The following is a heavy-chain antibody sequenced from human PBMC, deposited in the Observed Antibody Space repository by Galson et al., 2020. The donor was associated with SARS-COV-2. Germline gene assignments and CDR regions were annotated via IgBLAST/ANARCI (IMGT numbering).Heavy chain of an antibody. CDR1: GFTVSSNY. CDR3: ARAYYYYGMDV. J-gene: IGHJ6*02. CDR2: IYSGGST. Sequence: GGSLRLSCAASGFTVSSNYMSWIRQAPGKGLEWVSVIYSGGSTYYAASVKGRFTISRDNSKNTLYLQMNGLTAEDTAVYYCARAYYYYGMDVWGQGTTVTVAS. V-gene: IGHV3-53*01.